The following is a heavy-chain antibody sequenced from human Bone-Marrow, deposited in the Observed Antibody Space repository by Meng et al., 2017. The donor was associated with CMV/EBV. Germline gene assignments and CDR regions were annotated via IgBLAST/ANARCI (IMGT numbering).Heavy chain of an antibody. CDR1: GLTLSSYG. D-gene: IGHD3-10*01. V-gene: IGHV3-30*02. CDR3: KKGRGRGGPLWFRGGDY. J-gene: IGHJ4*02. Sequence: GESLKISCAASGLTLSSYGIHWVRQAPGKGLEWVAFIRYDGGKKEYVDSVKGRFTISRDNSKNTVNLQMNRLRAEDTAVYYLKKGRGRGGPLWFRGGDYWGQGTLVTVSS. CDR2: IRYDGGKK.